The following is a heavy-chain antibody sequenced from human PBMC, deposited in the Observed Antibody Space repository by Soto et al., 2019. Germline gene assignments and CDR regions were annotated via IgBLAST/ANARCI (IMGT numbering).Heavy chain of an antibody. J-gene: IGHJ3*02. V-gene: IGHV3-23*01. CDR2: ISGSGGST. CDR3: AKDRVRCSSTRCSDAFDI. CDR1: GFTFSSYA. Sequence: GGSLRLSCAASGFTFSSYAMSWVRQAPGKGLEWVSAISGSGGSTYYADSVKGRFTISRDNSKNTLYLQMNNLRAEDTAVYYCAKDRVRCSSTRCSDAFDIWGQGTIVTVSS. D-gene: IGHD2-2*01.